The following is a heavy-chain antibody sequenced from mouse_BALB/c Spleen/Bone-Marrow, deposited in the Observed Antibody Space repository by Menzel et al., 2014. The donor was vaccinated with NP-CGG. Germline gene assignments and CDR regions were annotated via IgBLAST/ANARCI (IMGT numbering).Heavy chain of an antibody. V-gene: IGHV2-9*02. CDR3: ARGSYYEGAMDY. Sequence: VKLQESGPGLVAPSQSLSITCAVSGFSLTSYGVHWVRQPPGKVLEWLGVIWAGGSTNYNSALMSRLSISKDNSKSQVFLKMNSLQTDDTAMYYCARGSYYEGAMDYWSQGTSVTVSS. J-gene: IGHJ4*01. CDR1: GFSLTSYG. D-gene: IGHD1-1*01. CDR2: IWAGGST.